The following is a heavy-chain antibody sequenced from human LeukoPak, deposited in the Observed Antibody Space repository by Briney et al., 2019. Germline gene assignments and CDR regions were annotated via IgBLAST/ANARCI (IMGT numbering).Heavy chain of an antibody. CDR1: GGSINSYY. CDR2: IYPSGTT. J-gene: IGHJ4*02. Sequence: SSETLSLTCTVSGGSINSYYWTWIRQPPGKGLEWIGYIYPSGTTNCNPSLKSRVTISIDTSKNQFPLKLSTVTAADTAVYYCAGVISATGYFDYWGQGTLVTVSS. V-gene: IGHV4-59*01. CDR3: AGVISATGYFDY. D-gene: IGHD2-15*01.